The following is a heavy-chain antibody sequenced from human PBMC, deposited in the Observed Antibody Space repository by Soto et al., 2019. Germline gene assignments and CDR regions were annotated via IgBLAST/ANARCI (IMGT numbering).Heavy chain of an antibody. D-gene: IGHD2-8*01. CDR1: GYTFTSYG. Sequence: ASVKVSCKASGYTFTSYGISWVRQAPGQGLEWMGWISAYNGNTNYAQKLQGRVTMTTDTSTSTAYMELRSLRSDDTAVYYCARDPGYCTNSVCYTGMVDYWGQGTLVTVSS. V-gene: IGHV1-18*01. CDR3: ARDPGYCTNSVCYTGMVDY. CDR2: ISAYNGNT. J-gene: IGHJ4*02.